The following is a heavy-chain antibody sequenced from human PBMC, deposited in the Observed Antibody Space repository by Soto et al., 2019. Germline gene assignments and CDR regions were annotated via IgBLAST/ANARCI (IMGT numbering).Heavy chain of an antibody. CDR2: TSSGEGTK. V-gene: IGHV3-30-3*01. D-gene: IGHD1-1*01. Sequence: QVQLMESGGGVVQPGGSLRLSYTTSGFTFSSYSMHWFRQAPGKGLEWVAATSSGEGTKLYADSVKGRFTISRDNSKSILYLQMNSLRAEDTAVYYCAREVVTTQWYFDNWGQGILVTVSS. CDR3: AREVVTTQWYFDN. J-gene: IGHJ4*02. CDR1: GFTFSSYS.